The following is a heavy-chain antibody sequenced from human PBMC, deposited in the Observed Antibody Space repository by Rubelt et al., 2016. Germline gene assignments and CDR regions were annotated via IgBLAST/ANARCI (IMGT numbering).Heavy chain of an antibody. CDR2: IDHSGST. J-gene: IGHJ4*02. D-gene: IGHD6-13*01. CDR1: GGSFNDYY. CDR3: ASSWYMVW. V-gene: IGHV4-34*02. Sequence: QVQLKQWGAGLLKPSETLSLTCAVYGGSFNDYYWSWIRQPPGKGLEWIGEIDHSGSTNYNPSLKSRVTISVDTAKNQLPLRLTSVNAADSAVYYCASSWYMVWWGQGTRVTVSS.